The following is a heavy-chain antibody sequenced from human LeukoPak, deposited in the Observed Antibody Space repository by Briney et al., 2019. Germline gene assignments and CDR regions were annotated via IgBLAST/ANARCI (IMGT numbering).Heavy chain of an antibody. J-gene: IGHJ6*02. V-gene: IGHV3-30-3*01. Sequence: GGSLRLSCAASGFTFSSYAMHWVRQAPGKGLEWVAVISYDGSNKYYADSAKGRFTISRDNSKNTLYLQMNSLRAEDTAVYYCARAPWYCSGGSCYKYYYYGMDVWGQGTTVTVSS. CDR3: ARAPWYCSGGSCYKYYYYGMDV. D-gene: IGHD2-15*01. CDR1: GFTFSSYA. CDR2: ISYDGSNK.